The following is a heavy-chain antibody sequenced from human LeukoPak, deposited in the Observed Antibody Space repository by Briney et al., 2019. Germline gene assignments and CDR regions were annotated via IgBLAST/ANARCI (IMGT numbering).Heavy chain of an antibody. CDR1: GXTFSSYS. Sequence: GGSLRLSCAASGXTFSSYSMNWVRQAPGKGLEWVSSISSSSSYIYYADSVKGRFTISRDNAKNSLYLQMNSLRAEDTAVYYCARDSYSGYGGSFDYWGQGTLVTVSS. V-gene: IGHV3-21*01. CDR2: ISSSSSYI. CDR3: ARDSYSGYGGSFDY. J-gene: IGHJ4*02. D-gene: IGHD4-23*01.